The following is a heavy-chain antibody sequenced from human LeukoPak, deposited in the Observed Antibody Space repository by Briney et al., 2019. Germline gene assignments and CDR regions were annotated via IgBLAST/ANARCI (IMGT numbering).Heavy chain of an antibody. J-gene: IGHJ6*03. D-gene: IGHD6-6*01. CDR2: INTDGSST. V-gene: IGHV3-74*01. CDR3: TTFEYSSSSAYYYYMDV. Sequence: GGSLRLSCAASGFTFSSYWMHWVRQAPGEGLVWVSHINTDGSSTSYADSVKGRFAISRDNAKNTLYLQMNSLRAEDTAVYYCTTFEYSSSSAYYYYMDVWGKGTTVTVSS. CDR1: GFTFSSYW.